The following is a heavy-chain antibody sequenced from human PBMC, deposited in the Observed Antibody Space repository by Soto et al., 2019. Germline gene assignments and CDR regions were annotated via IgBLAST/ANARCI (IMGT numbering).Heavy chain of an antibody. D-gene: IGHD2-21*01. CDR1: GASLSDNY. Sequence: SETLSLTCAVYGASLSDNYCNWLRQPPGKGLEWIGEINHSGNTNYNPSLRSRVTISIDTSKNQLSLNLRSVSAADTAVYYCARGRGEFDVWGQGTPVTVSS. V-gene: IGHV4-34*01. CDR3: ARGRGEFDV. CDR2: INHSGNT. J-gene: IGHJ5*02.